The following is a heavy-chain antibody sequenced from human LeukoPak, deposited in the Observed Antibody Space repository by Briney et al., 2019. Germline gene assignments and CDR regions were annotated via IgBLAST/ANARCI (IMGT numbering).Heavy chain of an antibody. J-gene: IGHJ2*01. V-gene: IGHV3-9*01. CDR1: GFTFDDYA. Sequence: GRSLRLSCAASGFTFDDYAMHWVRQAPGKGLEWVSGISYNSDTIAYADSVKGRFTISRDNAKNSLYLQMNSLRAEDTALYYCAKDYCGGDCYSGWYFDLWGRGTLVTVSS. CDR3: AKDYCGGDCYSGWYFDL. CDR2: ISYNSDTI. D-gene: IGHD2-21*02.